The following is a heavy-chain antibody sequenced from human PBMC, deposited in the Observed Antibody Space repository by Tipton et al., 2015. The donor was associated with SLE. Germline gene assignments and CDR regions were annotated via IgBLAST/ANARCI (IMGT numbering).Heavy chain of an antibody. CDR2: FYHSGST. Sequence: TLSLTCAVSGGSIRSGGYSWSWIRQPPGKGLEWIGYFYHSGSTYYNPSLKSRVTISVDRSKNQFSLRLTSVTAADTAVYYCATELFRGYTSGWGPDYWGQGTLVTVSS. J-gene: IGHJ4*02. V-gene: IGHV4-30-2*01. CDR1: GGSIRSGGYS. D-gene: IGHD6-19*01. CDR3: ATELFRGYTSGWGPDY.